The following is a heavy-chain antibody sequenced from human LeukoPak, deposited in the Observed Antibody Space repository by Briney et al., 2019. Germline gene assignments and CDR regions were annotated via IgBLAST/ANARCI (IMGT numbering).Heavy chain of an antibody. V-gene: IGHV3-33*01. D-gene: IGHD6-13*01. J-gene: IGHJ5*02. CDR1: GFTFSSYG. CDR2: IWYDGSNK. Sequence: GRSLRLSCAASGFTFSSYGMHWVRQAPGKGLEWVAVIWYDGSNKYYADSVKGRFTISRDNSKNTLYLQMNSLRAEDTAVYYCARALIAANWFDPWGQGTLVTVSS. CDR3: ARALIAANWFDP.